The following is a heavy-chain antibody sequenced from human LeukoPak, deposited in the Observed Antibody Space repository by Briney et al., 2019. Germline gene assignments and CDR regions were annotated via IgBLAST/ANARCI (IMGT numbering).Heavy chain of an antibody. D-gene: IGHD3-22*01. CDR2: ISYDGSNK. CDR3: AKWYYYDSSRFDDY. Sequence: GGSLRLSCAASGFTFSSYAMHWVRQAPGKGLEWVAVISYDGSNKYYADSVKGRFTISRDNSKNTLYLQMNSLRAEDTAVYYCAKWYYYDSSRFDDYWGQGTLVTVSS. J-gene: IGHJ4*02. V-gene: IGHV3-30-3*01. CDR1: GFTFSSYA.